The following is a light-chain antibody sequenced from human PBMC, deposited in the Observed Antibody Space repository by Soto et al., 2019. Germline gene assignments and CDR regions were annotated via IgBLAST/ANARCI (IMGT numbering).Light chain of an antibody. J-gene: IGLJ3*02. V-gene: IGLV1-51*01. CDR2: HNT. CDR3: GTWDSGLSAWV. CDR1: SYNIGNNS. Sequence: QSVLTQLPSASPAPGPKVTITCPGSSYNIGNNSVPWYQQLPGTATKLLIYHNTKRPSGIPDRFSGSKSGTSATLGITGLQTGAEAAYYCGTWDSGLSAWVFGGGTKVTVL.